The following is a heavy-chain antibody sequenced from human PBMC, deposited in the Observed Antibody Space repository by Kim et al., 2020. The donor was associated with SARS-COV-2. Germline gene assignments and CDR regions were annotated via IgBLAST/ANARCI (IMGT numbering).Heavy chain of an antibody. CDR3: ARGLGNYYDSSGYLYYFDY. CDR1: GGSFSGYY. D-gene: IGHD3-22*01. V-gene: IGHV4-34*01. CDR2: INHSGST. J-gene: IGHJ4*02. Sequence: SETLSLTCAVYGGSFSGYYWSWIRQPPGKGLEWIGEINHSGSTNYNPSLKSRVTISVDTSKNQFSLKLSSVTAADTAVYYCARGLGNYYDSSGYLYYFDYWGQGTLVTVSS.